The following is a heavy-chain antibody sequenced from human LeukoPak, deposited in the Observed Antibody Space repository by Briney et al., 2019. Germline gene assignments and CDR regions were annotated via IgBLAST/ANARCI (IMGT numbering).Heavy chain of an antibody. J-gene: IGHJ5*02. CDR2: IYYSGST. V-gene: IGHV4-30-4*01. CDR1: GGSISSGDYY. D-gene: IGHD4-17*01. CDR3: ARESRAFYGDYDNWFDP. Sequence: SETLSLTCTVSGGSISSGDYYWSWIRQPPGKGLEWIGYIYYSGSTYYNPSLKSRVTISVDTSKNQFSLKLSSVTAADTAVYYCARESRAFYGDYDNWFDPWGQGTLVTVSS.